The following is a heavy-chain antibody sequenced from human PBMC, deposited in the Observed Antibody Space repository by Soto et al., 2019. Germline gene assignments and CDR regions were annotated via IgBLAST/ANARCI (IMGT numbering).Heavy chain of an antibody. D-gene: IGHD2-2*01. Sequence: QVQLVQSGAEVKKPGASVKVSCKTSGYTFSSYGMTWVRQAPGQGLEWMGWISAYDGNTVYAQRLQGRVTLTTDTSTNTAYMELRSLRSDDTAVYYCARDLVWGKSDIVQATTYNWLDPWGQGTLVTVSS. CDR3: ARDLVWGKSDIVQATTYNWLDP. CDR2: ISAYDGNT. V-gene: IGHV1-18*01. J-gene: IGHJ5*02. CDR1: GYTFSSYG.